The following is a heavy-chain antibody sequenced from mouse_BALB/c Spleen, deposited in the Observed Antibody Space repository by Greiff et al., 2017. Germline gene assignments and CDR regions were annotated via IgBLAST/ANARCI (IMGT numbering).Heavy chain of an antibody. D-gene: IGHD2-1*01. CDR1: GFSLTGYG. Sequence: QVQLQQSGPGLVAPSQSLSITCTVSGFSLTGYGVNWVRQPPGKGLEWLGMIWGDGSTDYNSALKSRLSISKDNSKSQVFLKMNSLQTDDTARYYCARGGGNRYWYFDVWGAGTTVTVSS. V-gene: IGHV2-6-7*01. CDR3: ARGGGNRYWYFDV. CDR2: IWGDGST. J-gene: IGHJ1*01.